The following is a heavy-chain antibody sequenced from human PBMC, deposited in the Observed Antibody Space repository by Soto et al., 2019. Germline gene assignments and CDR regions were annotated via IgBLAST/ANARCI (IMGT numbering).Heavy chain of an antibody. Sequence: EVQLLESGGGLVQPGGSLRLSCAASGFTFSSYAMSWVRQAPGKGLEWVSGISGDGGNTNYADSVTGRFTISRDNSRNTLYLQINSMRAAETAIYCCAKDRGDGGRFRVIAVAGIPSLGQGTLVTVSS. D-gene: IGHD2-21*01. J-gene: IGHJ5*02. CDR3: AKDRGDGGRFRVIAVAGIPS. CDR2: ISGDGGNT. CDR1: GFTFSSYA. V-gene: IGHV3-23*01.